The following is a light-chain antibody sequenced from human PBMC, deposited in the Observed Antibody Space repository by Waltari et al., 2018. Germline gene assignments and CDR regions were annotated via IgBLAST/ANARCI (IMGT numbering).Light chain of an antibody. Sequence: QSVLTQTPSASGTPRSRVTISCSSRAPHIGTHTPTRSHQHPGTAPQLLIYSQDPRPAGVSDRFSGSTSGTSASLVISGLQSEDEADYHCAAWDDSLDAVVFGGGTKLTVL. CDR2: SQD. CDR3: AAWDDSLDAVV. J-gene: IGLJ3*02. V-gene: IGLV1-44*01. CDR1: APHIGTHT.